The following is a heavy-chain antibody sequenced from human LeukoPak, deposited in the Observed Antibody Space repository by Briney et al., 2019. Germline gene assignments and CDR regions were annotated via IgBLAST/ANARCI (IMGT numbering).Heavy chain of an antibody. CDR1: GFTFSSYA. J-gene: IGHJ4*02. Sequence: GGSLRLSCAASGFTFSSYAMSWVRQTPGKGLEWVSTISASGATTYYADSVKGRFTISRDNSKNTLYLHMNSLRADDTAVYYCAKGGPVGATDSPFYFDYWGQGTLVTVSS. CDR3: AKGGPVGATDSPFYFDY. CDR2: ISASGATT. D-gene: IGHD1-26*01. V-gene: IGHV3-23*01.